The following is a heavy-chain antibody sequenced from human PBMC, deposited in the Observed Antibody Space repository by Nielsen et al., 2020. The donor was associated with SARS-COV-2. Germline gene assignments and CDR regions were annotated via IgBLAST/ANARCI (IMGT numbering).Heavy chain of an antibody. CDR2: ISEDGSDM. CDR1: RFAFRTYT. CDR3: ARGYCPRGGCHTRAPFWYLDL. Sequence: GGSLRLSCAASRFAFRTYTMHWVRQAPGKGLEWVATISEDGSDMRYAESVEGRFTISRDNSKNTLYVQIAGLRPEDTAVYYCARGYCPRGGCHTRAPFWYLDLWGRGVLVTVSS. D-gene: IGHD2-8*02. V-gene: IGHV3-30*04. J-gene: IGHJ2*01.